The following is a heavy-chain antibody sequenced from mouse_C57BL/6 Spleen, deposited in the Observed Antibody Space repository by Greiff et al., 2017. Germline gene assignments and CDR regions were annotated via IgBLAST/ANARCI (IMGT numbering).Heavy chain of an antibody. V-gene: IGHV1-19*01. CDR3: ATTSGLAMDY. J-gene: IGHJ4*01. CDR2: INPYNGGT. CDR1: GFTFTDYY. Sequence: VQLQQSGPVLVQPGASVKMSCKASGFTFTDYYMNWVKQSHGKSLEWFGVINPYNGGTSYDQKFKVKATLTVDKSSSTAYMELNSLTCEDSAVYYCATTSGLAMDYWGRGTSVTVSS.